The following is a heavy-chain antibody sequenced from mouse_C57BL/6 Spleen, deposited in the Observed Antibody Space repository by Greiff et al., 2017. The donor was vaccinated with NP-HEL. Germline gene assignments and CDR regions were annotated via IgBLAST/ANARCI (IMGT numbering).Heavy chain of an antibody. J-gene: IGHJ3*01. Sequence: QVQLQQPGAELVMPGASVKLSCKASGYTFTSYWMQWVKQRPGQGLEWIGEIDPSDSYTNYNQKFKGKATLTVDTSSSTAYMQLSSLTSEDSAVYYCARWRSRGAWFAYWGQGTLVTVSA. CDR3: ARWRSRGAWFAY. CDR2: IDPSDSYT. CDR1: GYTFTSYW. V-gene: IGHV1-50*01.